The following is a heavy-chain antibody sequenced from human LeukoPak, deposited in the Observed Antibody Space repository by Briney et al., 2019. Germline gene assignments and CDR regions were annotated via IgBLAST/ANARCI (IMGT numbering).Heavy chain of an antibody. V-gene: IGHV4-4*07. D-gene: IGHD1-7*01. J-gene: IGHJ6*03. Sequence: SPSETLSLTCTVSGGSISSYYWSWIRQPAGKGLEWIGRIYTSGSTNYNPSLKSRVTMSVDTSKNQFSLKLSSVTAADTAVYYCARDFPRTLQLVYYYYYMDVWGKGTTVTISS. CDR1: GGSISSYY. CDR2: IYTSGST. CDR3: ARDFPRTLQLVYYYYYMDV.